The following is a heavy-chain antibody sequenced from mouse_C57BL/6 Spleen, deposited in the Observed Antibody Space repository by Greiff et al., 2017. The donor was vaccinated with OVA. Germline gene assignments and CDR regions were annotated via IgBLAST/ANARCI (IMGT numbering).Heavy chain of an antibody. CDR2: ISYDGSN. D-gene: IGHD2-5*01. CDR1: GYSITSGYY. CDR3: ARDHSNYGYFDV. Sequence: EVKLVESGPGLVKPSQSLSLTCSVTGYSITSGYYWNWIRQFPGNKLEWMGYISYDGSNNYNPSLKNRISITRDTSKNQFFLKLNSVTTEDTATYYCARDHSNYGYFDVWGTGTTVTVSS. V-gene: IGHV3-6*01. J-gene: IGHJ1*03.